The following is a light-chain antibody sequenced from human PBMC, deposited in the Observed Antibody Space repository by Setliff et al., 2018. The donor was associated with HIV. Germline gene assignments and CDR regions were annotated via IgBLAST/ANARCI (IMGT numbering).Light chain of an antibody. CDR1: STDIGSYNY. J-gene: IGLJ1*01. CDR2: DVS. Sequence: QSVLAQPASVSGSSGQSITISCNGTSTDIGSYNYVSWYQQHPGKAPKLIMFDVSDRPSEVSNRFSGSKSGNSASLTISGLQPEDEADYYCSSYTTSKTRVFGTGTKVTV. V-gene: IGLV2-14*03. CDR3: SSYTTSKTRV.